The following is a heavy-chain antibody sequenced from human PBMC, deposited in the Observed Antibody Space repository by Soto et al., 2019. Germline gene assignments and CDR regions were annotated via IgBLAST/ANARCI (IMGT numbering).Heavy chain of an antibody. CDR3: ARQVRSSWYINY. CDR2: IYYSGST. CDR1: GGSISSSSYY. J-gene: IGHJ4*02. Sequence: QLQLQESGPGLVKPSETLSLTCTVSGGSISSSSYYWGWIRQPPGKGLEWIGSIYYSGSTYYNPSLKSRVTISADTSKNQFSLKLSSVTAADTAVYYCARQVRSSWYINYWGQGTLVTVSS. V-gene: IGHV4-39*01. D-gene: IGHD6-13*01.